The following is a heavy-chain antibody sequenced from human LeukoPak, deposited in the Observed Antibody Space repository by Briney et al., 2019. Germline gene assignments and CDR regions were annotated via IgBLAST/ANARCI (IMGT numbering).Heavy chain of an antibody. CDR3: ARDYYDSSGYFPVDAFDI. J-gene: IGHJ3*02. Sequence: GGSLRLSCAASGFTFSSYSMNWVRQAPGKGLEWVSYISSSSSTIYYADSVKGRFTISRDNAKNSLYLQMNSLRAEDTAVYYCARDYYDSSGYFPVDAFDIWGQGTMVTVSS. V-gene: IGHV3-48*01. CDR2: ISSSSSTI. D-gene: IGHD3-22*01. CDR1: GFTFSSYS.